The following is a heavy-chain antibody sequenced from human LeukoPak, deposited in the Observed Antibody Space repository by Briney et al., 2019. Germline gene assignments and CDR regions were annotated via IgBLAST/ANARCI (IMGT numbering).Heavy chain of an antibody. CDR2: ISHSGRT. Sequence: SETLSLTCAVYGGSFSGYFWSWIRQPPGKGLEWIGEISHSGRTNHNPSLKSRVTISVDTSKNQFSLKLSSVTAADTAVYYCARPSGYSYGYGNDAFDIWGQGTMVTVSS. V-gene: IGHV4-34*01. J-gene: IGHJ3*02. CDR3: ARPSGYSYGYGNDAFDI. CDR1: GGSFSGYF. D-gene: IGHD5-18*01.